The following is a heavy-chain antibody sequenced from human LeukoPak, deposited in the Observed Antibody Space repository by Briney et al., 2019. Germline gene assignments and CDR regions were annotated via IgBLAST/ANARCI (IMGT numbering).Heavy chain of an antibody. J-gene: IGHJ4*02. Sequence: PSETLSLTCAVYGGSFSGYYWSWIRQPPGKGLEWIGEINHSGSTNYNPSLKSRVTISVDTSKNQFSLKPSSVTAADTAVYYCARGARSSVYDSSGYYYSGYGYWGQGTLVTVSS. CDR1: GGSFSGYY. CDR3: ARGARSSVYDSSGYYYSGYGY. CDR2: INHSGST. D-gene: IGHD3-22*01. V-gene: IGHV4-34*01.